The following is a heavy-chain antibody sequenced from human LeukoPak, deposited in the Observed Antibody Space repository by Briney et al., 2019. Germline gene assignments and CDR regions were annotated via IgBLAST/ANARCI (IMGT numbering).Heavy chain of an antibody. CDR2: IYYSGST. Sequence: SETLSLTCTVSGGSISGSSYYWGWIRQPPGKGLEWIGSIYYSGSTYYNPSLKSRVTISVDTSKNQFSLKLSSVTAADTAVYYCARKQYYYDSSGYSNWFDPWGQGTLVTVSS. V-gene: IGHV4-39*01. CDR3: ARKQYYYDSSGYSNWFDP. D-gene: IGHD3-22*01. CDR1: GGSISGSSYY. J-gene: IGHJ5*02.